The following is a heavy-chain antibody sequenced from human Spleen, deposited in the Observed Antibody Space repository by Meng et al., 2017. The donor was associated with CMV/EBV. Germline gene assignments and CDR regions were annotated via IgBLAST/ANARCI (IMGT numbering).Heavy chain of an antibody. CDR1: GFTFSSYG. Sequence: GGSLRLSCAASGFTFSSYGMHWVRQAPGKGLEWVAVIWYDGSNKYYADSVKGRFTISRDNSKNTLYLQMNSLRAEDTAIYYCAKDLARGEPDFWGQGTLVTVSS. CDR2: IWYDGSNK. V-gene: IGHV3-33*06. J-gene: IGHJ4*02. CDR3: AKDLARGEPDF. D-gene: IGHD1-14*01.